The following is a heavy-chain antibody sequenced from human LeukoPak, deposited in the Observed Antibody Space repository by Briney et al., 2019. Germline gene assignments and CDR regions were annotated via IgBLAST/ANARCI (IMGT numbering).Heavy chain of an antibody. CDR2: IIYDGSNK. Sequence: HPGGSLRLSCAAYGFTFKTYGMHWVRQAPGKGLEWVAVIIYDGSNKYYADSVKGRFTISRDNAKNSLYLQMNSLRAEDTAVYYRARVFSGTKYSSGWYYFDYWGQGTLVTVSS. D-gene: IGHD6-19*01. CDR3: ARVFSGTKYSSGWYYFDY. J-gene: IGHJ4*02. V-gene: IGHV3-30*03. CDR1: GFTFKTYG.